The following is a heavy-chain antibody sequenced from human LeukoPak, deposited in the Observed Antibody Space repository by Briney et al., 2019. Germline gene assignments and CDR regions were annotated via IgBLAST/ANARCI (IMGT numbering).Heavy chain of an antibody. Sequence: SETLSLTCTVSGGSISSYYWSWIRQPPGKGLEWIGYIYYSGSTNYNPSLKSRVTISVDTSKNQFSLKLSSVTAADTAVYYCARGARFGFGELLYNWFDPWGQGTLVTVSS. CDR3: ARGARFGFGELLYNWFDP. CDR1: GGSISSYY. J-gene: IGHJ5*02. D-gene: IGHD3-10*01. CDR2: IYYSGST. V-gene: IGHV4-59*12.